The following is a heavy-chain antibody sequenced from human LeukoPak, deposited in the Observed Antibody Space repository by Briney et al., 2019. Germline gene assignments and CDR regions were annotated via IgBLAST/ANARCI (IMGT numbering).Heavy chain of an antibody. CDR3: ARGAVAVHYYYYMDV. Sequence: KPSETLSLTCTVSGGSISSYYWSWIRQPPGKGLEWIGYIYYSGSTNYNPSLKSRVTISVDTSKNQFSLKLSSVTAADTAVYYCARGAVAVHYYYYMDVWGKGTTVTVSS. CDR1: GGSISSYY. J-gene: IGHJ6*03. V-gene: IGHV4-59*01. CDR2: IYYSGST. D-gene: IGHD6-19*01.